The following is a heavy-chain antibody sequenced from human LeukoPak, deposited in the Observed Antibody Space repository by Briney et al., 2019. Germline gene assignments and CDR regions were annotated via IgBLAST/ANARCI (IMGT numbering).Heavy chain of an antibody. CDR3: ERGEDTVTDP. CDR1: GGSISSGGYY. V-gene: IGHV4-31*03. CDR2: IYYSGST. Sequence: SETLSLTCTVSGGSISSGGYYWSWIRQHPGKGLEWIGYIYYSGSTYYNPSLKSRVTISVDTSKNQFSLKLSSVTAADTAVYYCERGEDTVTDPWGQGTLVTVSS. J-gene: IGHJ5*01. D-gene: IGHD4-11*01.